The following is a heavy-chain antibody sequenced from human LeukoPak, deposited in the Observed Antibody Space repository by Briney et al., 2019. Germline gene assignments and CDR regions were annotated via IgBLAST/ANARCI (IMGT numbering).Heavy chain of an antibody. CDR1: GFTFSSYS. J-gene: IGHJ4*02. Sequence: GGSLRLSCAASGFTFSSYSMNWVRQAPGKGLEWVPSISSSSSYIYYADSVKGRFTISRDNAKNSLYLQMNSLRAEDTAVYYCARDGGAGTTPNFDYWGQGTLVTVSS. D-gene: IGHD1-7*01. CDR2: ISSSSSYI. V-gene: IGHV3-21*01. CDR3: ARDGGAGTTPNFDY.